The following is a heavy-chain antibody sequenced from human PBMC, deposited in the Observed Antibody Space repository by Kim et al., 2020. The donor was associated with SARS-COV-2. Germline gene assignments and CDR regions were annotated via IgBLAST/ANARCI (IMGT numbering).Heavy chain of an antibody. D-gene: IGHD4-17*01. V-gene: IGHV4-31*03. CDR3: ARGTALTVDD. J-gene: IGHJ4*02. CDR1: GGSISSGNYY. Sequence: SETLSLTCTVSGGSISSGNYYWSWIRQHPGIGLEWIGYIFHSGSSYYNPSLKSRLIMSVDTSKNQFSLRLTSVTAADTAVYYCARGTALTVDDWGQGTLVTVSS. CDR2: IFHSGSS.